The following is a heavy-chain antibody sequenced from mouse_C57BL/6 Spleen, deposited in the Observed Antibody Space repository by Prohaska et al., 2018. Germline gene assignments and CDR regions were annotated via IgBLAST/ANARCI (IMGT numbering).Heavy chain of an antibody. D-gene: IGHD2-1*01. Sequence: GAELVRPGASVTLSCKASGYTFTDYEMHWVKQTPVHGLEWIGAIDPETGGTAYNQKFKGKAILTADKSSSTAYMELRSLTSEDSAVYYCARSHGNYVDYWGQGTTLTVSS. CDR3: ARSHGNYVDY. CDR1: GYTFTDYE. CDR2: IDPETGGT. J-gene: IGHJ2*01. V-gene: IGHV1-15*01.